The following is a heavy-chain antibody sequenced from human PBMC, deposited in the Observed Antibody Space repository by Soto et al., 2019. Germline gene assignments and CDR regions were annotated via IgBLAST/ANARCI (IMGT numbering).Heavy chain of an antibody. D-gene: IGHD2-15*01. CDR2: ISAYNGNT. Sequence: QVQLVQSGAEVKKPGASVKVSCKASGYTFTSYGISWVRQAPGQGLAWMGWISAYNGNTNYAQKLQGRVTMTTDTSTSTAYMELRSLRSDDTAVYYCARDLAVVVVAAVNWFDPWGQGTLVTVSS. V-gene: IGHV1-18*01. CDR3: ARDLAVVVVAAVNWFDP. CDR1: GYTFTSYG. J-gene: IGHJ5*02.